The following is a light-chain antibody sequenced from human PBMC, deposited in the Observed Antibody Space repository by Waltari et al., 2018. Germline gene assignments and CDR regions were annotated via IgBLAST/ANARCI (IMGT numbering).Light chain of an antibody. V-gene: IGKV1-33*01. CDR1: QDICNY. CDR3: QQYNHYPL. Sequence: DIQLTQSPSSLSASVGDRVTITCQASQDICNYLNWYQQKPGRAPKLLVYDASYLQPGVPSRFSGSGSGSDFTLTISGLQPEDVAMYYCQQYNHYPLFGPGTRLEIK. CDR2: DAS. J-gene: IGKJ5*01.